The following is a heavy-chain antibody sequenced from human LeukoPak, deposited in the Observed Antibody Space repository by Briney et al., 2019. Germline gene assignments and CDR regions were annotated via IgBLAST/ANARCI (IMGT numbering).Heavy chain of an antibody. CDR2: INSDGSST. CDR3: ARDPWVGYCSGGSCSRAY. V-gene: IGHV3-74*01. J-gene: IGHJ4*02. CDR1: GFTFSSYW. Sequence: GGSLRLSCAASGFTFSSYWMHWVRQAPGKGLMWVSRINSDGSSTSYADSVKGRFTISRDNAKNTLYLQMNSLRAEDTAVYYCARDPWVGYCSGGSCSRAYWGQGTLVTVSS. D-gene: IGHD2-15*01.